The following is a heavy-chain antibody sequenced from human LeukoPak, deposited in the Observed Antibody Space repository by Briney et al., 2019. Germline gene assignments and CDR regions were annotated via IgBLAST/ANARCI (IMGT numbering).Heavy chain of an antibody. CDR2: INPNSGGT. Sequence: GASVKVSCKASGYTFTGHYMHWVRQAPGQGLEWMGWINPNSGGTNYAQKFQGRVTMTRDTSISTAYMELSRLTSDDTAVYYCARDPPIGGADVFDIWGQGTMVTVSS. CDR3: ARDPPIGGADVFDI. CDR1: GYTFTGHY. J-gene: IGHJ3*02. D-gene: IGHD3-10*01. V-gene: IGHV1-2*02.